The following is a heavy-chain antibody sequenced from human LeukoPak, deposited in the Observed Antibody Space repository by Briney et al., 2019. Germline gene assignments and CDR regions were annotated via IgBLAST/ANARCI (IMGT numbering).Heavy chain of an antibody. V-gene: IGHV1-18*01. Sequence: ASVTVSCKASGYTFTSYGISWVRQAPGQGLEWMGWISAYNGNTNYAQKLQGRVTMTTDTSTSTAYMELRSLRSDDTAVYYCARALDCSSTSCYLRYFDWLSPRGAFDIWGQGTMVTVSS. CDR1: GYTFTSYG. CDR2: ISAYNGNT. CDR3: ARALDCSSTSCYLRYFDWLSPRGAFDI. D-gene: IGHD2-2*01. J-gene: IGHJ3*02.